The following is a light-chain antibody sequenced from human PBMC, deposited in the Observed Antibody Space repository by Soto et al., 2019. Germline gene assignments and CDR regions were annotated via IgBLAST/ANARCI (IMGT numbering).Light chain of an antibody. CDR3: QQSYRTPIT. V-gene: IGKV1-39*01. J-gene: IGKJ5*01. CDR1: QSISTY. Sequence: DIQLTQSPSPLSASVGDRVAITCLASQSISTYLNWYQQKPGKAPKVLIYAASNLQSGVPPRFSGSGSGTDFPLTIRSLQPEDVATYFCQQSYRTPITFAQGTRLEIK. CDR2: AAS.